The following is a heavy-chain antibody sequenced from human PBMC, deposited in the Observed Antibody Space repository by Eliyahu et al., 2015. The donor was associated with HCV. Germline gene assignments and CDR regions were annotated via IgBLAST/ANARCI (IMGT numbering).Heavy chain of an antibody. D-gene: IGHD2-21*01. CDR2: VSGSGGGT. Sequence: VQLLESGGTLVQPGGSLXLXCAASGFAFESYALTWVRQAPGKGLEWVSAVSGSGGGTWYAASVKGRFTISRDNSMSTMSLQMRSLRADDTAIYYCAKSACGDPSCYITFHYWGQGTQVTVSS. V-gene: IGHV3-23*01. CDR3: AKSACGDPSCYITFHY. J-gene: IGHJ1*01. CDR1: GFAFESYA.